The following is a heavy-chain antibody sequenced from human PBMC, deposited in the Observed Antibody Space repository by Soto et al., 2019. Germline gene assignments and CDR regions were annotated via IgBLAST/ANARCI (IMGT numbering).Heavy chain of an antibody. CDR3: ARVSWREKYGMDV. CDR1: GFTFSDSY. CDR2: ITFSGNTV. J-gene: IGHJ6*02. V-gene: IGHV3-11*01. Sequence: GGSLRLSCAASGFTFSDSYMSWIRQAPGKGLEWISYITFSGNTVYYADSLKGRFNTSRDNAKNSLYLQMNRLRAEDTAVYYCARVSWREKYGMDVWGQGTTVTVSS.